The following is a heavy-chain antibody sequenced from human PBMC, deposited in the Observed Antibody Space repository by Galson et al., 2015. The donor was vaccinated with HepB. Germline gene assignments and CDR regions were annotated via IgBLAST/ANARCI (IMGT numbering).Heavy chain of an antibody. CDR1: GFTFSSYG. V-gene: IGHV3-33*01. CDR3: ARKTGSSNFDL. D-gene: IGHD6-13*01. Sequence: SLRLSCAASGFTFSSYGMHWARQAPDKGLEWVAVLWYDGSHKEYADSVKGRFTISRDNSRNSLHLQMFSLRVDDTAFYYCARKTGSSNFDLWGQGTLVTVSS. CDR2: LWYDGSHK. J-gene: IGHJ5*02.